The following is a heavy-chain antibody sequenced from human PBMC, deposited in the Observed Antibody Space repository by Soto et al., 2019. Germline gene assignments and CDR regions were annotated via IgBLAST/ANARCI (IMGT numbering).Heavy chain of an antibody. CDR3: ARASILTGYSFDY. D-gene: IGHD3-9*01. CDR2: INPNSGGT. Sequence: ASVKVSCKASGYTFTGYYMHWVRRAPGQGLEWMGWINPNSGGTNYAQKFQGWVTMTRDTSISTAYMELSRLRSDDTAVYYCARASILTGYSFDYWGQGTLVTVSS. V-gene: IGHV1-2*04. J-gene: IGHJ4*02. CDR1: GYTFTGYY.